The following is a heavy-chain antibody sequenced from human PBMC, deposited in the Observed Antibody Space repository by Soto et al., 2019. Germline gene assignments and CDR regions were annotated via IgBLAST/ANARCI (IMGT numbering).Heavy chain of an antibody. V-gene: IGHV1-3*01. Sequence: QVQLVQSGAEVKKPGASVKVSCKASGYTFTRYAMHWVCQAPGQRLEWMGWINAGNGNTKYSQKFQGRVTITRDTSASTAYMELSSLRSEDTAVYYCARDRGHRQWLPRGAFDIWGPGTMVTVSS. CDR3: ARDRGHRQWLPRGAFDI. CDR2: INAGNGNT. D-gene: IGHD6-19*01. CDR1: GYTFTRYA. J-gene: IGHJ3*02.